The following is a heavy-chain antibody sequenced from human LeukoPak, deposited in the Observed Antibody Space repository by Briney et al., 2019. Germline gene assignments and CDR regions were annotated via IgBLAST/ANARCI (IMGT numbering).Heavy chain of an antibody. D-gene: IGHD1-26*01. J-gene: IGHJ4*02. V-gene: IGHV4-59*01. CDR2: IYYSGST. Sequence: SETLSLTCTVSCGSISSYYWSWIRQPPGKGLEWIGYIYYSGSTNYNPSLKSRVTISVDTSKNQLSLRLSSVTAADTAVYYCARQYSGSCGFDYWGQGTLVTVSS. CDR1: CGSISSYY. CDR3: ARQYSGSCGFDY.